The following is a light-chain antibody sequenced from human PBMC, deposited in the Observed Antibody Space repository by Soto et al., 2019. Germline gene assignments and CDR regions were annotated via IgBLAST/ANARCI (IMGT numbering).Light chain of an antibody. CDR3: QQYDTFPRA. Sequence: DIQMTQSPSSLSASVGDRVTITCRASQGINNYLAWFQQKPGSAPKSLIYATHRLQSGVPSRFSGSGSGTDFTLTISSLQPEDFATYYCQQYDTFPRAFGQGIKVEIK. J-gene: IGKJ1*01. V-gene: IGKV1-16*01. CDR2: ATH. CDR1: QGINNY.